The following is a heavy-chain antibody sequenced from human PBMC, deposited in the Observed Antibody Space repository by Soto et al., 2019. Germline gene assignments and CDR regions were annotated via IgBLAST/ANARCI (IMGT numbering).Heavy chain of an antibody. CDR2: LYDLDGS. D-gene: IGHD1-1*01. J-gene: IGHJ3*01. CDR3: ATWHEREHAYDV. Sequence: DVQLVESGGGLVQPGESLRLSCAASGFTISGKKYVAWVRQAPGKGLEWVSALYDLDGSFYAASVKGRFTTSCDSSKTTVYLRMNDLRPDDTAVYYCATWHEREHAYDVWGQGTTVTVSS. V-gene: IGHV3-53*01. CDR1: GFTISGKKY.